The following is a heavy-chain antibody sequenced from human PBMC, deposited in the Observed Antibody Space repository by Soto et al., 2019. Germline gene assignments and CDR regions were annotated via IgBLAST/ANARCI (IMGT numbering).Heavy chain of an antibody. D-gene: IGHD4-17*01. Sequence: QLQLQESGPGLVKPSETLSLTCTVSGGSISSSSYYWGWIRQPPGKGLEWIGSFYYSGSTYYNPSLKSRVTIPVDTSKNQFSLKLSSVTAADTAVYYCARLYGGNLSDYWGQGTLVTVSS. CDR3: ARLYGGNLSDY. CDR1: GGSISSSSYY. CDR2: FYYSGST. V-gene: IGHV4-39*01. J-gene: IGHJ4*02.